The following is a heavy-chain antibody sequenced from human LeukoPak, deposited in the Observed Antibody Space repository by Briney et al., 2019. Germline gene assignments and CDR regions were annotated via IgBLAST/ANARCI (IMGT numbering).Heavy chain of an antibody. D-gene: IGHD6-6*01. J-gene: IGHJ4*02. V-gene: IGHV4-38-2*02. CDR1: GYSISTGYY. CDR2: FYHGWSP. CDR3: ARAMSIAARPQPIFDY. Sequence: SETLSLTCTVSGYSISTGYYWDWMRQPPGKGVDGIVTFYHGWSPYYSPSLKSTVTTSVDTSKHQFSLNLTSVTAADTAVYYCARAMSIAARPQPIFDYWGQGTLVTVSS.